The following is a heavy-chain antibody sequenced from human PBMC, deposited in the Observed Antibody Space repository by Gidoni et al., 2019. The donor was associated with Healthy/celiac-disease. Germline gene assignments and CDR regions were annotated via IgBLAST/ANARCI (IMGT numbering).Heavy chain of an antibody. CDR1: GFTFSSYG. J-gene: IGHJ6*04. D-gene: IGHD1-26*01. CDR3: AKDLGPSEYYGMDV. V-gene: IGHV3-30*18. CDR2: ISYDGSNK. Sequence: QVQLVESGGGVVQPGRSLRLSCAASGFTFSSYGRHWGRQAPGKGLEWVAVISYDGSNKYYADSVKGRFTISRDNSKNTLYLQMNSLRAEDTAVYYCAKDLGPSEYYGMDVWGKGTTVTVSS.